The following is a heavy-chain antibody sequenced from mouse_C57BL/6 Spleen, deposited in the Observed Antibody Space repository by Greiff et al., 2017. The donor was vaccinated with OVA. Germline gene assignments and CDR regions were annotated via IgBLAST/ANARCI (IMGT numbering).Heavy chain of an antibody. D-gene: IGHD2-4*01. J-gene: IGHJ4*01. CDR2: INPNNVGT. V-gene: IGHV1-26*01. Sequence: VQLQQSGPELVKPGASVKISCKASGYTFTDYYMNWVKQSHGKSLEWIGYINPNNVGTSYNQKLKGKATLTVDKSSSTAYMELRSLTSEDSAVYYCARKGGYDYDSYYAMDYWGQGTSVTVSS. CDR1: GYTFTDYY. CDR3: ARKGGYDYDSYYAMDY.